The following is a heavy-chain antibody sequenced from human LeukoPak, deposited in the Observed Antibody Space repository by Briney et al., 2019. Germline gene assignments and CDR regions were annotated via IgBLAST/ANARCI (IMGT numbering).Heavy chain of an antibody. CDR1: GFTFSSYA. Sequence: QLGGSLRLSCAASGFTFSSYAMGWVRHAPGKGLEWVSAISGSGGSTYYADSVKGRFTISRDNSKNTLYLQMNSLRAEDTAVYYCALHYYDSSGYDWGQGTLVTVSS. D-gene: IGHD3-22*01. J-gene: IGHJ4*02. CDR3: ALHYYDSSGYD. V-gene: IGHV3-23*01. CDR2: ISGSGGST.